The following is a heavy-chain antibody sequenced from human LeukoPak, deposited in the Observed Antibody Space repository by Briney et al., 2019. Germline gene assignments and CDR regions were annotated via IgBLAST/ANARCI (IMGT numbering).Heavy chain of an antibody. CDR2: IYYSGSA. CDR3: TRASGTYSWFDP. V-gene: IGHV4-59*01. CDR1: GGSISSYY. Sequence: SETLSLTCTVSGGSISSYYWSWIRQPPGKGLEWIAYIYYSGSANYNPSLKGRVIISVDTSKNQFSLKLTSVTAADTALYYCTRASGTYSWFDPWGPGILVSVSS. D-gene: IGHD1-26*01. J-gene: IGHJ5*02.